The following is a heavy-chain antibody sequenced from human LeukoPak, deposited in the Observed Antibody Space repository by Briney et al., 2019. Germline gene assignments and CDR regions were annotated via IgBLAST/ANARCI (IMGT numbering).Heavy chain of an antibody. CDR3: ARAGSYGEFDI. J-gene: IGHJ3*02. Sequence: PSETLSLTCTVSGGSISSGDYYWSWIRQPPGKGLEWIGYIYYSGSTYYNPSLKSRVTISVDTSKNQFSLKLSSVTAADTAVYYCARAGSYGEFDIWGQGTMVTVSS. CDR1: GGSISSGDYY. D-gene: IGHD5-18*01. V-gene: IGHV4-30-4*01. CDR2: IYYSGST.